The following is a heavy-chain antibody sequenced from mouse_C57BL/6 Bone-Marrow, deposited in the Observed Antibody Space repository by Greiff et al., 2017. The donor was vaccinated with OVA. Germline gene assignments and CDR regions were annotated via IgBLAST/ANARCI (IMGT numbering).Heavy chain of an antibody. Sequence: VQLQQPGAELVKPGASVKLSCKASGYTFTSYWMHWVKQRPEQGLEWIGWIDPENGDTEYASKFQGKATITADTSSNTAYLQLSSLTSEDTAVYYCTTHYSNSYYAMDYWGQGTSVTVSS. V-gene: IGHV14-4*01. CDR2: IDPENGDT. J-gene: IGHJ4*01. D-gene: IGHD2-5*01. CDR1: GYTFTSYW. CDR3: TTHYSNSYYAMDY.